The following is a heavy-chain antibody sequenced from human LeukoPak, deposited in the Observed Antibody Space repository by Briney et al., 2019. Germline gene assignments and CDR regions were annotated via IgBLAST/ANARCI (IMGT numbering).Heavy chain of an antibody. Sequence: SETLSLTCTVSGGSVSSGSYYWRWIRQPPGKGLEWIGDSYNSGSTNYNPSLKSRVTISVDTSKNQFSLKLSSVTAADTAVYYCARDWDYYDSSGFPGGWFDPWGQGTLVTVSS. V-gene: IGHV4-61*01. CDR1: GGSVSSGSYY. CDR3: ARDWDYYDSSGFPGGWFDP. J-gene: IGHJ5*02. D-gene: IGHD3-22*01. CDR2: SYNSGST.